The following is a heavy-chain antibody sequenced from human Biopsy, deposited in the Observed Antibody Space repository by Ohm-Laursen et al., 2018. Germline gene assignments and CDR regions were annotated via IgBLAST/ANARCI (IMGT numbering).Heavy chain of an antibody. V-gene: IGHV4-34*01. Sequence: SETLSLTCVVYGESFNGYYWSWIRQTPGKGLEWIGEINHSGRTNYNPSLKSRVTISVDTSKNQFSLKVRSVTAADTAVYYCVRGVDYYDPYHYYALDVWAKGRRSPSP. CDR3: VRGVDYYDPYHYYALDV. D-gene: IGHD3-22*01. CDR2: INHSGRT. J-gene: IGHJ6*02. CDR1: GESFNGYY.